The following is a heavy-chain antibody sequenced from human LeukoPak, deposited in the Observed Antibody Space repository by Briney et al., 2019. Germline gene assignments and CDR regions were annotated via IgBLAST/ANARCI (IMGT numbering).Heavy chain of an antibody. Sequence: KPSETLSLTCTVSGGSIRTYYWNWIRQPAGKGLEWIGRIDGSGSTTFSPSLRSRVTMSVDSSKSQISLNLNSVTAADTAMYYCARSPLSSSGWYRADYWGQGALVTVSS. D-gene: IGHD6-19*01. V-gene: IGHV4-4*07. J-gene: IGHJ4*02. CDR3: ARSPLSSSGWYRADY. CDR2: IDGSGST. CDR1: GGSIRTYY.